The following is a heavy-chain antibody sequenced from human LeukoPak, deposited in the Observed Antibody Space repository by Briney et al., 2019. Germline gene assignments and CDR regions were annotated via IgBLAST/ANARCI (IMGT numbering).Heavy chain of an antibody. V-gene: IGHV3-11*01. D-gene: IGHD3-22*01. Sequence: GGSLRLSCAASGFIFSDDYMSWIRQARGKGLEWVSYISSGGSSIYYADSVKGRFTISRDNAKNSLYLQMNSLRAEDTAVYYCAREPYYDSSGYCLDYWGQGTLVTVSS. CDR3: AREPYYDSSGYCLDY. CDR1: GFIFSDDY. J-gene: IGHJ4*02. CDR2: ISSGGSSI.